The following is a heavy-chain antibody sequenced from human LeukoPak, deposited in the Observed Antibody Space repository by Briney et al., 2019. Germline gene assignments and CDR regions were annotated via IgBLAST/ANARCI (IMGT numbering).Heavy chain of an antibody. D-gene: IGHD3-22*01. CDR1: GFTFSSYW. CDR3: ARSGYSYDSSGQFDY. J-gene: IGHJ4*02. V-gene: IGHV3-7*01. Sequence: GGSLRLSCAASGFTFSSYWMSWVRQAPGKGLEWVANIKQDGSEKYYVDSVKGRFTISRDNAKNSLYLQMNSLRAEDTAVYYCARSGYSYDSSGQFDYWGQGTLVTVSS. CDR2: IKQDGSEK.